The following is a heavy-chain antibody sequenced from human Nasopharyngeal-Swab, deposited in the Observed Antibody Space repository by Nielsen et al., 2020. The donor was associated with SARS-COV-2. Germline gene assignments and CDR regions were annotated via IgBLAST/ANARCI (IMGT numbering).Heavy chain of an antibody. CDR1: GFTFSNAW. V-gene: IGHV3-15*01. D-gene: IGHD1/OR15-1a*01. Sequence: GESLKISCAASGFTFSNAWMSWVRQAPGKGLEWVGRIKSKTDGGTTDYAAPVKGRFTISRDDSKNTLYLQMNSRKKEETEGEEGNTLYNLALRPIDYWGQGTLLTVSS. CDR2: IKSKTDGGTT. J-gene: IGHJ4*02. CDR3: NTLYNLALRPIDY.